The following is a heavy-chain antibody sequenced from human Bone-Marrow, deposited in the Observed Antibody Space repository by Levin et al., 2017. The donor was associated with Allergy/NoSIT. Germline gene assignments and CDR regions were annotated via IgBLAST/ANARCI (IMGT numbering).Heavy chain of an antibody. D-gene: IGHD5-12*01. CDR2: ISGSGSDT. V-gene: IGHV3-23*01. CDR1: GFTYSRYL. Sequence: PGGSLRLSCEASGFTYSRYLMSWVRQAPGKGLEWVAGISGSGSDTYYADSVKGRFSISRDNSKDTLYLQMDSLKAEDTAVYYCAKDLGGYSGYSHFEYWGQGTLVGVSS. J-gene: IGHJ4*02. CDR3: AKDLGGYSGYSHFEY.